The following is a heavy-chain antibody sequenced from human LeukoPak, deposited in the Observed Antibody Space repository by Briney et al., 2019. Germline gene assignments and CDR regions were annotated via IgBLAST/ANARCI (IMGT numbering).Heavy chain of an antibody. V-gene: IGHV3-53*01. CDR2: IYSGGST. CDR1: GFTVSSNY. CDR3: ARVTTVTLHAFDI. J-gene: IGHJ3*02. D-gene: IGHD4-17*01. Sequence: PGGSLRLSCAASGFTVSSNYMSWVRQAPGKGLEWVSVIYSGGSTYYADSVKGRFTISRDNSKNTLYLQMNSLRAEDTAVYSCARVTTVTLHAFDIWGQGTMVTVSS.